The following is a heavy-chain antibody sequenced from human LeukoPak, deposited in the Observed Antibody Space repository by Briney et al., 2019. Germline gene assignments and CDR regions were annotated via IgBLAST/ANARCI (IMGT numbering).Heavy chain of an antibody. Sequence: ASVKVSCKVSGYTLTELSMHWVRQAPGKGLEWMGGFDPEDGETVYAQKFQGRVTMTEDTSTDTAYMELSSLRSEDTAVYYCATDPSGWYRTFDIWGQGTMVTVSS. V-gene: IGHV1-24*01. D-gene: IGHD6-19*01. CDR2: FDPEDGET. J-gene: IGHJ3*02. CDR3: ATDPSGWYRTFDI. CDR1: GYTLTELS.